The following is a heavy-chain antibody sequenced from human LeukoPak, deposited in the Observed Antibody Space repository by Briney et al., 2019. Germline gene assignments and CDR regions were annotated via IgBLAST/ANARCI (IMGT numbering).Heavy chain of an antibody. CDR3: AKLLLETGGIGEEFDF. V-gene: IGHV3-30*02. CDR2: TRYDGNKK. D-gene: IGHD1-26*01. CDR1: GFTFSGYA. Sequence: PGGSLRLSCAASGFTFSGYAMYWVRQAPGKGLEWVAFTRYDGNKKYYADSVKGRFTISRDNSRNTLFLQMDSLTSEDTAVYYCAKLLLETGGIGEEFDFWGQGTLVTVSS. J-gene: IGHJ4*02.